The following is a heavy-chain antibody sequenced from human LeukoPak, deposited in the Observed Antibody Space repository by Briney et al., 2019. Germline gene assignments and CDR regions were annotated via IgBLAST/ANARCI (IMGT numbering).Heavy chain of an antibody. CDR3: ARVTTAAGTYPYYYYYMDV. V-gene: IGHV4-59*01. D-gene: IGHD6-13*01. CDR1: GGSISSYY. Sequence: PSETLSLTCTVSGGSISSYYWSWIRQPPGKGLEWIGYIYYSGSTNYNPSLKSRVTISVDTSKNQFSLKLSSVTAADTAVYYCARVTTAAGTYPYYYYYMDVWGKGTTVTVSS. J-gene: IGHJ6*03. CDR2: IYYSGST.